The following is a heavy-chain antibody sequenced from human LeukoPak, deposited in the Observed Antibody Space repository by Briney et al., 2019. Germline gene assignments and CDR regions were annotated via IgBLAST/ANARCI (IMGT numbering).Heavy chain of an antibody. CDR1: GGSISRDGYY. V-gene: IGHV4-31*03. Sequence: SQTLSLTCPVSGGSISRDGYYWRWTRQHPGKALEWIGYIYYSGSTYYNPSLKRRVTIPVDTSNNEFSLKLSFVTAADTAVYYCAGVRGGSVQFDYWGQGTLVTVSS. CDR2: IYYSGST. D-gene: IGHD3-10*01. J-gene: IGHJ4*02. CDR3: AGVRGGSVQFDY.